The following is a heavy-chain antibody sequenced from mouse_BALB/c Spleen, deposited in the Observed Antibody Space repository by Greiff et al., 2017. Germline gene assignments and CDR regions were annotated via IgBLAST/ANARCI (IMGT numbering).Heavy chain of an antibody. CDR1: GFNIKDTY. D-gene: IGHD2-3*01. CDR3: ASPSYDGYSLFAY. CDR2: IDPANGNT. V-gene: IGHV14-3*02. Sequence: VQLKESGAELVKPGASVKLSCTASGFNIKDTYMHWVKQRPEQGLEWIGRIDPANGNTKYDPKFQGKATITADTSSNTAYLQLSSLTSEDTAVYYCASPSYDGYSLFAYWGQGTLVTVSA. J-gene: IGHJ3*01.